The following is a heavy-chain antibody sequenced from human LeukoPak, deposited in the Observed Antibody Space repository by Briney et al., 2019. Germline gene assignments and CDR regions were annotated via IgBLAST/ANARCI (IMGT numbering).Heavy chain of an antibody. J-gene: IGHJ4*02. CDR2: GYCGGTT. V-gene: IGHV3-53*01. D-gene: IGHD2-21*01. CDR3: AKDPATDRPFVD. CDR1: GFTVSSNY. Sequence: GGSLRLSCAASGFTVSSNYLSWVRQAPGKGLEWVSVGYCGGTTYYADSVKGRFTISRDNSKNSLYLHIQKVWTKDTSLYYCAKDPATDRPFVDWGQGTLVTVSS.